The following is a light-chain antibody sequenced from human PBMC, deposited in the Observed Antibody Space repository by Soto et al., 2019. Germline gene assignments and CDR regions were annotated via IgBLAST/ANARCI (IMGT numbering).Light chain of an antibody. CDR1: SSNIGAGYD. CDR2: GNS. V-gene: IGLV1-40*01. CDR3: QSYDSSLSGGV. J-gene: IGLJ2*01. Sequence: QSVLTQPPSVSGSPGQRVTISCTGSSSNIGAGYDVHWYQQLPGTAPKLLIYGNSNRPSGVPDRFSGYKSGTSASLAITGLQAEDEADYYGQSYDSSLSGGVFGGGTKLTVL.